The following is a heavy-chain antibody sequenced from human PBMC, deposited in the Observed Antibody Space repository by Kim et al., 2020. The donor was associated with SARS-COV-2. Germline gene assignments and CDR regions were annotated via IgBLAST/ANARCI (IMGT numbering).Heavy chain of an antibody. CDR1: GGTFSSYA. Sequence: SVKVSCKASGGTFSSYAISWVRQAPGQGLEWMGGIIPIFGTANYAQKFQGRVTITADESTSTAYMELSSLGSEDTAVYYCARYIVPAAMPGYFQHWGQGTLVTVSS. D-gene: IGHD2-2*01. CDR3: ARYIVPAAMPGYFQH. CDR2: IIPIFGTA. J-gene: IGHJ1*01. V-gene: IGHV1-69*13.